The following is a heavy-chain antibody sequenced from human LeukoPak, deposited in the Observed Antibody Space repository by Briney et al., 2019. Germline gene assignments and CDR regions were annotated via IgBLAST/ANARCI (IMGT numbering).Heavy chain of an antibody. CDR1: GFTFSSYA. D-gene: IGHD5-18*01. V-gene: IGHV3-66*01. Sequence: GGSLRLSCAASGFTFSSYAMSWVRQAPGKGLEWVSVIYSGGSTYYADSVKGRFTISRDNSKNTLYLQMNSLRAEDTAVYYCARAAHVDTSMVDWGQGTLVTVSS. CDR3: ARAAHVDTSMVD. J-gene: IGHJ4*02. CDR2: IYSGGST.